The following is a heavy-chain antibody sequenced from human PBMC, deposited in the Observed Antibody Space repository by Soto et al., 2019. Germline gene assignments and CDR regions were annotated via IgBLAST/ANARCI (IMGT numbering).Heavy chain of an antibody. CDR3: ARVKEAEGTEFDY. D-gene: IGHD1-1*01. V-gene: IGHV3-21*04. CDR1: EFTFSSYS. J-gene: IGHJ4*02. Sequence: EVHVVESGGGLVKPGGSLRLSCAASEFTFSSYSMNWVRQAPGKGLEWVSCISSSGSTIYYADSVKGRFTISRDNAKNSLYLQMNSLRTDDTAVYYCARVKEAEGTEFDYWGQGTLVTVSS. CDR2: ISSSGSTI.